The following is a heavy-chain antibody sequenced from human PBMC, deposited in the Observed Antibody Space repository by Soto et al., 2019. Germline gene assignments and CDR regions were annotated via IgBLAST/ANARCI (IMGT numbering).Heavy chain of an antibody. D-gene: IGHD2-21*01. V-gene: IGHV3-30*18. CDR3: AKDLRTTISDYGMDV. CDR1: GFTFGSHG. Sequence: QVQLVESGGGVVQPGGSLRLTCVASGFTFGSHGMHWVRQAPGKGLEWVAVISYDETNEYYVDSVKGRFTISRDNSKSTLYLQMNRLRPEDTAVYNCAKDLRTTISDYGMDVWGQGTTVTVSS. CDR2: ISYDETNE. J-gene: IGHJ6*02.